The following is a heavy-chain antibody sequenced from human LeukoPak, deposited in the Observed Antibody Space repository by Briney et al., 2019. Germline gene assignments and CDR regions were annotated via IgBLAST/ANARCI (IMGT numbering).Heavy chain of an antibody. Sequence: ASVKVSCKASGYTFTGYYMHWVRQAPGQGLEWMGRINPNSGGTNYAQKFQGRVTMTRDMSISTAYMELSRLRSDDTAVYYCARVRGDPNYYYYYMDVWGKGTTVTVSS. CDR3: ARVRGDPNYYYYYMDV. D-gene: IGHD3-10*01. CDR2: INPNSGGT. V-gene: IGHV1-2*06. J-gene: IGHJ6*03. CDR1: GYTFTGYY.